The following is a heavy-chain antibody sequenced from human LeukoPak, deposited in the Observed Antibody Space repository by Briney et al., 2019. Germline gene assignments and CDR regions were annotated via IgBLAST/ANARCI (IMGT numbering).Heavy chain of an antibody. CDR3: AREQWSRLD. CDR1: GFTFSSYS. Sequence: PGGSLRLSCAASGFTFSSYSMNWVRQAPGKGLEWVSYISSSSSTIYYADSVKGRFTISRDNAWNSVYLQMNNLRPEDTAVYYCAREQWSRLDWGQGTLVTVSS. CDR2: ISSSSSTI. D-gene: IGHD2-8*01. V-gene: IGHV3-48*04. J-gene: IGHJ4*02.